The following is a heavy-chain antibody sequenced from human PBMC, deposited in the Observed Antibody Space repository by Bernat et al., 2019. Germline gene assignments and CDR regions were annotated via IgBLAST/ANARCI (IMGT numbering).Heavy chain of an antibody. CDR3: VAAAGIGFDY. CDR1: GSTFSRYA. J-gene: IGHJ4*02. D-gene: IGHD6-13*01. CDR2: ISGSGGST. Sequence: EVQLLESGGGLVQPGGSLRLSCAASGSTFSRYAMSWVRQAPGKGLEWVSAISGSGGSTYYADSVKGRFTISRDNSKNTLYLQMNSLRAEDTAVYYCVAAAGIGFDYWGQGTLVTVSS. V-gene: IGHV3-23*01.